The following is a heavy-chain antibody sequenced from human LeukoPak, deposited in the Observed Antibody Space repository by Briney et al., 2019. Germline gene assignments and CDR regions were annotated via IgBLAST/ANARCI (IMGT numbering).Heavy chain of an antibody. CDR3: AGHYDSSGYAETFDY. Sequence: SQTLSLTCAVSGGSISSGGYSWSWVRQPPGKGLEWVGYIYHSGSTYYNPSLKSRVTISVDRSKNQFSLKLSSVTAADTAVYYCAGHYDSSGYAETFDYWGQGTLVTVSS. CDR1: GGSISSGGYS. V-gene: IGHV4-30-2*01. D-gene: IGHD3-22*01. J-gene: IGHJ4*02. CDR2: IYHSGST.